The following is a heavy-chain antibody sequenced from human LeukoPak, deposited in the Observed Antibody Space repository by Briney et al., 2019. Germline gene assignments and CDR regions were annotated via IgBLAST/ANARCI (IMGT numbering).Heavy chain of an antibody. D-gene: IGHD1-26*01. Sequence: ASETLSLTCTVSGGSISSYYWSWIRQPPGKGLEWIGYIYYSGSTNYNPSLKSRVTISVDTSKNQFSLKLSSVTAADTAVYYCAREVVGATGYYFDYWGQGTLVTVSS. V-gene: IGHV4-59*01. J-gene: IGHJ4*02. CDR3: AREVVGATGYYFDY. CDR1: GGSISSYY. CDR2: IYYSGST.